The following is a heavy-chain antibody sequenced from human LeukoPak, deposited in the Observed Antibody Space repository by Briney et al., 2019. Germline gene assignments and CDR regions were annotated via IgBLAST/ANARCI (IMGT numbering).Heavy chain of an antibody. CDR2: IWYDGSNR. CDR3: ARDLGYSSGHPFDY. CDR1: GFTFNNYA. V-gene: IGHV3-33*08. Sequence: GRSLRLSCAASGFTFNNYAMHWVRQAPGKGLEWVALIWYDGSNRYYADSVKGRFTISRDNSKNTLYLQMNSLRAEDTALYYCARDLGYSSGHPFDYWGQGTLVTVSS. D-gene: IGHD6-19*01. J-gene: IGHJ4*02.